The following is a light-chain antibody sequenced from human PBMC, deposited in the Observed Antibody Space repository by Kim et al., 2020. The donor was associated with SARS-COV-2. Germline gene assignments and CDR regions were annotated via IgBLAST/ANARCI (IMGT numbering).Light chain of an antibody. V-gene: IGKV1-27*01. CDR1: QGISNC. CDR2: AAS. J-gene: IGKJ2*01. CDR3: QKYNRAPYT. Sequence: GDRVTITCRASQGISNCLAWYQQKPGKVPKLLIYAASTLQSGVPSRFSGSASGTDFTLTISSLQPEDVATYYCQKYNRAPYTFGQGTKLEI.